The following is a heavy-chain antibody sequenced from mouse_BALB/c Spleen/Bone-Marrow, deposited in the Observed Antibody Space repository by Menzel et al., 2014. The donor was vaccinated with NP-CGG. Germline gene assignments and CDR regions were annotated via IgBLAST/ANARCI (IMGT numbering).Heavy chain of an antibody. D-gene: IGHD2-1*01. V-gene: IGHV3-8*02. CDR2: ISYSGST. J-gene: IGHJ1*01. CDR3: ARYDGNYDWYFDV. CDR1: GDSITSGY. Sequence: DVQLQESGPSLVKPSQPLSLTCSVTGDSITSGYWNWIRKFPGNKLECMGYISYSGSTYYNPSLKSRISITRDTSKNQYYLQLNSVTTEDTATYYCARYDGNYDWYFDVWGAGTTVTVSS.